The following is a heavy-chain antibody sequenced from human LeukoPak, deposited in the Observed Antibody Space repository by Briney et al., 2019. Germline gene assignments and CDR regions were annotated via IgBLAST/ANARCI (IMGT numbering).Heavy chain of an antibody. J-gene: IGHJ4*02. CDR3: ARGKMAPPDRHFDY. CDR1: GFTVSSNY. D-gene: IGHD5-24*01. Sequence: GGSLRLSCAASGFTVSSNYMSWVRQAPGKGLEWVSVIYSGGSTYYADSVKGRFTISRDNSKNTLYLQMNSLRAEDTAVYYCARGKMAPPDRHFDYWDQGTLVTVSS. V-gene: IGHV3-66*01. CDR2: IYSGGST.